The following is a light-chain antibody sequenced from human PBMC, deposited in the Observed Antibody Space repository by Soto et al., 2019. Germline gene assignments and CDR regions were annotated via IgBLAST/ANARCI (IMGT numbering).Light chain of an antibody. Sequence: QSVLTQPASVSGSPGQSITISCTGTISDVGNNNYVSWYQHNPGRARKVMICDVTNRPSGVSNRFSGSKSGNTASLTISGHQAEDEADYYCSSFTGSSYVFGTGTKVTVL. CDR1: ISDVGNNNY. CDR3: SSFTGSSYV. J-gene: IGLJ1*01. V-gene: IGLV2-14*03. CDR2: DVT.